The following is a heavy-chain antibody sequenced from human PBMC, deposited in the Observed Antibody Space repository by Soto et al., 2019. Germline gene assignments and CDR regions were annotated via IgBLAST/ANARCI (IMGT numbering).Heavy chain of an antibody. V-gene: IGHV4-30-4*01. CDR1: GDSISSGDYY. Sequence: QVQLQESGPGLVKPSQTLSLTCTVSGDSISSGDYYWSWIRQPPGKGLEWIGYIYNSGSTYYNPSRQSRVXXSXDRXKNQVSLKLRSVTAADTAVYYCARDYYGSPLAMDVWGQGTTVTVSS. CDR2: IYNSGST. D-gene: IGHD3-10*01. J-gene: IGHJ6*02. CDR3: ARDYYGSPLAMDV.